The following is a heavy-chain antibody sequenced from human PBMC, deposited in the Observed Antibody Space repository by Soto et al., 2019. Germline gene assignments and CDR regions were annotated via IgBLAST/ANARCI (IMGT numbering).Heavy chain of an antibody. CDR3: ARDQQQWLVPLMYFDY. CDR1: GFTFSSYV. CDR2: IWYDGSNK. Sequence: QVQLVESGGGVVQPGRSLTLSCAASGFTFSSYVRHWGRQAPGKGREWVAVIWYDGSNKYYADSVKGRFTISRDNSKNTLYLQMNSLRAEDTAVYYCARDQQQWLVPLMYFDYWGQGTLVTVSS. D-gene: IGHD6-19*01. J-gene: IGHJ4*02. V-gene: IGHV3-33*01.